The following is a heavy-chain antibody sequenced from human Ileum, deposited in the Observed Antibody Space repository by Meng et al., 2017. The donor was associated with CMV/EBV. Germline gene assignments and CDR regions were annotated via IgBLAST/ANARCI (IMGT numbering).Heavy chain of an antibody. D-gene: IGHD5-12*01. Sequence: SCATCGFNISSYWVTWVRQAPGKGLEWVGNINQVGSEEYHVDCVKSRFIISRDNAKNSLYLQMNSLRVEETAVYYCARIGYNDYDFDYWGQGTLVTVSS. J-gene: IGHJ4*02. CDR1: GFNISSYW. V-gene: IGHV3-7*01. CDR2: INQVGSEE. CDR3: ARIGYNDYDFDY.